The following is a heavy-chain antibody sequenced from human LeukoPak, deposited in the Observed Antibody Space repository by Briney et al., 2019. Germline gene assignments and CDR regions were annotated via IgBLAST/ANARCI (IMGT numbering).Heavy chain of an antibody. J-gene: IGHJ4*02. CDR3: ARVGLLTGYYFFDY. Sequence: ASVKVSCKTSGYTFSSYGITWVRQAPGQGLECVGWIRGDNGDTNYAQKLQGRVTMTTDTSTSTAYMELRSLGSDETAVYYCARVGLLTGYYFFDYWGQGTLVTVSS. V-gene: IGHV1-18*01. CDR1: GYTFSSYG. CDR2: IRGDNGDT. D-gene: IGHD3-9*01.